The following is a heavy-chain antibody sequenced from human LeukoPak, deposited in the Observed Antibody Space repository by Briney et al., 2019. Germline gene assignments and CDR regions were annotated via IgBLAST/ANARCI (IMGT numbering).Heavy chain of an antibody. Sequence: SETLSLTCTVSAGFISSGDYSWSWIPPPPGKNLHWIVYINYSGSTYYNPSLKSRVTISVDTSKNQFSLKLSSVTAADTAVYYCARDHGYSGTYSWFDPWGQGTLVTVSS. CDR1: AGFISSGDYS. CDR2: INYSGST. CDR3: ARDHGYSGTYSWFDP. D-gene: IGHD1-26*01. J-gene: IGHJ5*02. V-gene: IGHV4-30-4*08.